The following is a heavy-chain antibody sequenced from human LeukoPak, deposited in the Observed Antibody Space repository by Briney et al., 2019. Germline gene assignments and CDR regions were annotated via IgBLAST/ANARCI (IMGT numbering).Heavy chain of an antibody. CDR3: EFYDILTGIDY. Sequence: GGSLRLSCAASEFTFSDYNMHWVRQAPEKGLEWVSYISSSSSYRYYADSVKGRFTISRDNAKNSLYLQMNSLRAEDTAVYYCEFYDILTGIDYWGQGTLVTVSS. J-gene: IGHJ4*02. CDR2: ISSSSSYR. V-gene: IGHV3-21*01. CDR1: EFTFSDYN. D-gene: IGHD3-9*01.